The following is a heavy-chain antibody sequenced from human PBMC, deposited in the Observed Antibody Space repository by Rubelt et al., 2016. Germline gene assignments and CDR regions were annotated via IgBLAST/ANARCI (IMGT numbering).Heavy chain of an antibody. V-gene: IGHV4-39*01. CDR2: IYDSGST. Sequence: QLQLQESGPGLVKPSETLSLTCTVSGGSISSSDYYWGWIRQHPGKGLEWIGNIYDSGSTYYNPSLKSRVTISVDTSKNQFSLKLSSVTAADTAVYYGARGDHLGPSDFWGQGIRVTVSS. CDR1: GGSISSSDYY. J-gene: IGHJ4*02. CDR3: ARGDHLGPSDF. D-gene: IGHD3-10*01.